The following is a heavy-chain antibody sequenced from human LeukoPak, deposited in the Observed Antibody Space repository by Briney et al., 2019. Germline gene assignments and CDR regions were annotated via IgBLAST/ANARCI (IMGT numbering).Heavy chain of an antibody. V-gene: IGHV3-23*01. CDR3: ARLDGSGSCLDY. D-gene: IGHD3-10*01. CDR2: IGGSGGST. J-gene: IGHJ4*02. Sequence: PGGSLRLSCVVSGFTFSNYAMSWVRQAPGKGLEWVSFIGGSGGSTYYADSVKGRFTISRDNSKNTLYLQMNSLRAEDTAVYYCARLDGSGSCLDYWGQGTLVTVSS. CDR1: GFTFSNYA.